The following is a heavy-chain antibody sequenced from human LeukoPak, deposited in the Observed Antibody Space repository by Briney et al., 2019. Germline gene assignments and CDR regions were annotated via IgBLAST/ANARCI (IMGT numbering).Heavy chain of an antibody. Sequence: GESLKISCKGSGYSFTSYWIGWVRQMPGKGLEWMGIIYPGDSDTRYSPSFQGQVTISADKSISTAYLQWSSLKASDTAMYYCARGAADQDYGDALGVSYYYYMDVWGKGTTVTVSS. CDR3: ARGAADQDYGDALGVSYYYYMDV. CDR1: GYSFTSYW. D-gene: IGHD4-17*01. J-gene: IGHJ6*03. CDR2: IYPGDSDT. V-gene: IGHV5-51*01.